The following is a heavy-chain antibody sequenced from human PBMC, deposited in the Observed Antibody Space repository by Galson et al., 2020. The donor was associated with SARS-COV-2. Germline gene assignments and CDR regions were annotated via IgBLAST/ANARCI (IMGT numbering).Heavy chain of an antibody. CDR3: ARRKALSSSWYYFDY. CDR2: IFSNDEK. D-gene: IGHD6-13*01. Sequence: SGPTLVKPTETLTLTCTVSGFSLSNARMGVSWIRQPPGKALEWLAHIFSNDEKSYSTSLKSRLTISKDTSKSQVVLTMTNMDPVDTATYYCARRKALSSSWYYFDYWGQGTLVTVSS. V-gene: IGHV2-26*01. CDR1: GFSLSNARMG. J-gene: IGHJ4*02.